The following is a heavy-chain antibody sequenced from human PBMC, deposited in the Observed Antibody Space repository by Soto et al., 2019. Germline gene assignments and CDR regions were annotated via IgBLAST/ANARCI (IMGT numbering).Heavy chain of an antibody. CDR1: GFSLSTSGVG. V-gene: IGHV2-5*02. CDR2: IYWDDDK. CDR3: AHGLVGDYAFYDVLLVWYYFDY. J-gene: IGHJ4*02. D-gene: IGHD4-17*01. Sequence: GSGPTLVNPTQTLTLTCTFSGFSLSTSGVGVGWIRQPPGKALEWLALIYWDDDKRYSPSLKSRLTITKDTSKNQVVLTMTNMDPVDTATYYCAHGLVGDYAFYDVLLVWYYFDYWGQGTLVTVSS.